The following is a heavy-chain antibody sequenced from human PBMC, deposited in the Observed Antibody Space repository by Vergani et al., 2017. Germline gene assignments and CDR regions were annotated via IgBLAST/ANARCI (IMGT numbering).Heavy chain of an antibody. J-gene: IGHJ6*02. Sequence: EVQLLESGGDLVQPGGSLRLSCAASGFTFNHYAMNWVRQAPGKGLEWVSGISGSGGSTYYAGSVKGRFTISRDRSKNTLYLQMNSLCAGDTAVYYCAKANPRNSGYDYLYYYNAMDVWGQGTTVTVSS. CDR1: GFTFNHYA. CDR2: ISGSGGST. CDR3: AKANPRNSGYDYLYYYNAMDV. V-gene: IGHV3-23*01. D-gene: IGHD5-12*01.